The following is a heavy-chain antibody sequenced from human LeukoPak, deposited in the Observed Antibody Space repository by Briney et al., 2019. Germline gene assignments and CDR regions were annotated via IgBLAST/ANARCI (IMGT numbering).Heavy chain of an antibody. V-gene: IGHV1-46*01. CDR3: ARVATFGAVADY. CDR1: GYTFSSYY. Sequence: ASVKVSCQASGYTFSSYYMHWLRQAPGHGPEWMGIINPHGGSTDYAQKFQGRVTMTRDMSTSTVYMELSSLTSDDTAVYFCARVATFGAVADYWGQGTLVTVSS. D-gene: IGHD2/OR15-2a*01. CDR2: INPHGGST. J-gene: IGHJ4*02.